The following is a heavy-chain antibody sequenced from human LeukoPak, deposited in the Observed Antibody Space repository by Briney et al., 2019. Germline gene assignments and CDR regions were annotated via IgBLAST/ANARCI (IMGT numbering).Heavy chain of an antibody. CDR2: ISAYNGNT. CDR1: GYTFTSYG. V-gene: IGHV1-18*01. CDR3: ARDSSVVRGDSDY. J-gene: IGHJ4*02. Sequence: ASVEVSCKASGYTFTSYGISWVRQAPGQGLEWMGWISAYNGNTNYAQKLQGRVTMTTDTSTSTAHMELRSLRSDDTAVYYCARDSSVVRGDSDYWGQGTLVTVSS. D-gene: IGHD3-10*01.